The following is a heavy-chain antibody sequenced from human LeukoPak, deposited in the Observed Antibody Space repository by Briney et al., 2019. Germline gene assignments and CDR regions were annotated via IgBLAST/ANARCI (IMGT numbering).Heavy chain of an antibody. D-gene: IGHD6-13*01. Sequence: ASVKVSCKASGYTSYYMHWVRQAPGQGLEWMGIINPSGGSTSYAQKFQGRVTMTRDTSTSTVYMELCSLRSEDTAVYYCARVPGTAAGMVFWGQGTLVTVSS. J-gene: IGHJ4*02. CDR3: ARVPGTAAGMVF. V-gene: IGHV1-46*01. CDR2: INPSGGST. CDR1: GYTSYY.